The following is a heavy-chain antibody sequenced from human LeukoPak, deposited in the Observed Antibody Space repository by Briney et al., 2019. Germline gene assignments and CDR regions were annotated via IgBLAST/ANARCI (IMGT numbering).Heavy chain of an antibody. V-gene: IGHV3-74*01. CDR1: GFTFSSYW. CDR2: INSDGSSR. CDR3: ARVSRWNDWAFEG. J-gene: IGHJ4*02. Sequence: GGSLRLSCAASGFTFSSYWMHWVRQAPGKGLVWVSRINSDGSSRTYADSVQGRFTISRDNAKNTLYLQMNSLRAEDTAVYYCARVSRWNDWAFEGWGQGTLVTVSS. D-gene: IGHD1-1*01.